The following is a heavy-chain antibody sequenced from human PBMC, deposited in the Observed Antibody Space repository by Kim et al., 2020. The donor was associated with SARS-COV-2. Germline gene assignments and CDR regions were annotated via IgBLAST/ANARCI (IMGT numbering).Heavy chain of an antibody. V-gene: IGHV1-69*13. J-gene: IGHJ6*02. CDR3: ARGGYSLRLYYYYGMDV. CDR1: GGTFSSYA. Sequence: SVKVSCKASGGTFSSYAISWVRQAHGQGLEWMGGIIPIFGTANYAQKFQGRVTITADESTSTAYMELSSLRSEDTAVYYCARGGYSLRLYYYYGMDVWGQGTTVTVSS. CDR2: IIPIFGTA. D-gene: IGHD5-18*01.